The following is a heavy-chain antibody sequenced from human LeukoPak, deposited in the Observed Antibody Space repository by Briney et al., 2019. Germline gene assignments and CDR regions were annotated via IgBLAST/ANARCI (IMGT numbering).Heavy chain of an antibody. CDR1: GFTFSRYW. D-gene: IGHD6-19*01. CDR3: ARDGSGWYGFDY. Sequence: PGGSLRLSCVDSGFTFSRYWIHWVRQAPGKGLVWVSHITTDGSSTSYADSVKGRFTISRDNAKNSLYLQMNSLRAEDTAVYYCARDGSGWYGFDYWGQGTLVTVSS. CDR2: ITTDGSST. J-gene: IGHJ4*02. V-gene: IGHV3-74*01.